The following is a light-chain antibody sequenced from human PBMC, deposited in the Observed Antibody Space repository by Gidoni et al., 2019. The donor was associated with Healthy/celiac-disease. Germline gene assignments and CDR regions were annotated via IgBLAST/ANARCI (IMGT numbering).Light chain of an antibody. V-gene: IGKV1-5*03. Sequence: TLSAFVGDRVTITCRACQSISSWLAWYLQKPGKAPKLLISKASTLESGVPSRFSGSGAGTEFALTISSLQPDDFATYYCKQYSSYSWTFGQGTKVEIK. CDR2: KAS. CDR3: KQYSSYSWT. J-gene: IGKJ1*01. CDR1: QSISSW.